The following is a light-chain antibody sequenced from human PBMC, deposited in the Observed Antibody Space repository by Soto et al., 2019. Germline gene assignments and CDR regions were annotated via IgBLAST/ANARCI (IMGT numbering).Light chain of an antibody. CDR2: ADN. J-gene: IGLJ2*01. CDR1: SSNIGAGYD. Sequence: QSVLTQTPSVSGAPGQKITMSCTGSSSNIGAGYDVHWYQQVPGAAPRLLIYADNNRPSGVPDRFSASKSGTSASLAITGLQGEDEANYYCQPYDNNLMYSVVFGGGTKLTVL. CDR3: QPYDNNLMYSVV. V-gene: IGLV1-40*01.